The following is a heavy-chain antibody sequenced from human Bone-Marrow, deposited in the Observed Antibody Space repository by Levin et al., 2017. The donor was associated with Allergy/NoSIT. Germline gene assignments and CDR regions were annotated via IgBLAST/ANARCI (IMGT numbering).Heavy chain of an antibody. J-gene: IGHJ4*02. Sequence: RAGGSLRLSCAASGFTFSSYSMNWVRQAPGKGLEWVSSISSSSSYIYYADSVKGRFTISRDNAKNSLYLQMNSLRAEDTAVYYCARVRSSGWKGGVYWGQGTLVTVSS. CDR1: GFTFSSYS. CDR3: ARVRSSGWKGGVY. CDR2: ISSSSSYI. V-gene: IGHV3-21*01. D-gene: IGHD6-19*01.